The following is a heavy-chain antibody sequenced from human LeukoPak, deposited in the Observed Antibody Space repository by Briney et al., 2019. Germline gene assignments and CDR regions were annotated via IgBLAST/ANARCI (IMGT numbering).Heavy chain of an antibody. CDR3: ARHLGHYYDSSGYYSDY. CDR2: IYPGESDT. Sequence: GESLKISCKGSGYSFTSYWIGWVRQMPGKGLEWMGIIYPGESDTRYSPSFQGQVTISADKSISTAYLQWSRLKASDTAMYYCARHLGHYYDSSGYYSDYWGQGTLVTVSS. D-gene: IGHD3-22*01. V-gene: IGHV5-51*01. J-gene: IGHJ4*02. CDR1: GYSFTSYW.